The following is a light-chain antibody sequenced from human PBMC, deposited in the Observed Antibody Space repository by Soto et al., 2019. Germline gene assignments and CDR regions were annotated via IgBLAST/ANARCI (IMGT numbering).Light chain of an antibody. Sequence: QSVLTQPASVSGSPGQSITISCTGTSSDVGGYNFVSWYQQPPNKAPKLVIYEVTNRPSGVSNRFSGSKSGNTASLTISGLQTEDEANFYCSSYTSISTLVFGGGTQLTVL. V-gene: IGLV2-14*01. J-gene: IGLJ3*02. CDR3: SSYTSISTLV. CDR1: SSDVGGYNF. CDR2: EVT.